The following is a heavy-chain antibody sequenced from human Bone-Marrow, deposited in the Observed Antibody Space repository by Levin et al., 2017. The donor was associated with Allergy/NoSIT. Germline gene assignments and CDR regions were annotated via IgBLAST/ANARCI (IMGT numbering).Heavy chain of an antibody. CDR1: GYTFTSYG. V-gene: IGHV1-18*01. D-gene: IGHD2-21*02. CDR2: ISGYSGNT. CDR3: ARVMVTTNGDYYGMDV. Sequence: ASVKVSCKASGYTFTSYGISWVRQAPGQGLEWMGWISGYSGNTNYTQKLQGRVTMTTDTSTSTAYMELRSLRSDDTAVYYCARVMVTTNGDYYGMDVWGQGTTVTVSS. J-gene: IGHJ6*02.